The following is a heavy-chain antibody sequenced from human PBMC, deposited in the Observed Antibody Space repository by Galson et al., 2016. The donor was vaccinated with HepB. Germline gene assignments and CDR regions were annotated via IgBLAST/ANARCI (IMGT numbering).Heavy chain of an antibody. J-gene: IGHJ2*01. V-gene: IGHV1-18*01. CDR3: ARSGPAYRYLDL. CDR1: GYTFRNYD. Sequence: SVKVSCKASGYTFRNYDISWVRQAPGQGLEWMGWISADNGNTNYAQRFQGRVSLTTDTSTTTAYLGLRSLTSDDTAVYYCARSGPAYRYLDLWGRGTLVTVFS. D-gene: IGHD6-25*01. CDR2: ISADNGNT.